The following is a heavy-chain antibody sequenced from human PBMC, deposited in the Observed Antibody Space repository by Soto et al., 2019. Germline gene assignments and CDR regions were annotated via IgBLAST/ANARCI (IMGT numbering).Heavy chain of an antibody. J-gene: IGHJ6*02. V-gene: IGHV3-30-3*01. CDR2: ISYDGSNK. CDR3: ARRVTMVRGVQYYYGMDV. CDR1: GFTFSSYA. Sequence: GGSLRLSCAASGFTFSSYAMHWVRQAPGKGLEWVAVISYDGSNKYYADSVKGRFTISRDNSKNTLYLQMNSLRAEDTAVYYCARRVTMVRGVQYYYGMDVWGQGTTVTVSS. D-gene: IGHD3-10*01.